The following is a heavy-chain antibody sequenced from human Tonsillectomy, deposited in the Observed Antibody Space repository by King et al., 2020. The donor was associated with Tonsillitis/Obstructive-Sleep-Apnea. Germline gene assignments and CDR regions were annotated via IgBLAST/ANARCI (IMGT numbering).Heavy chain of an antibody. CDR2: IYSGGST. CDR1: GFTVTNNY. Sequence: VQLVESGGGLIQPGGSLRLSWAASGFTVTNNYMSCVRQARGKGLECVSVIYSGGSTYSADYVKGRFTISRENAKNTLYLQMNSLRAEDTAVYYCATLKTGYCSGGSCLGRAFDVWGQGTMVTVSS. V-gene: IGHV3-53*01. CDR3: ATLKTGYCSGGSCLGRAFDV. J-gene: IGHJ3*01. D-gene: IGHD2-15*01.